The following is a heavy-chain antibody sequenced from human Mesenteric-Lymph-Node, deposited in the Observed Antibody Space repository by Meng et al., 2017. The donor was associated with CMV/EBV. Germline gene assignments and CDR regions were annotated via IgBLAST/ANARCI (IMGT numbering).Heavy chain of an antibody. CDR3: AKDGGDDETQEFDY. CDR2: INTNTGNT. J-gene: IGHJ4*02. D-gene: IGHD2-21*02. CDR1: GYMFTSYG. V-gene: IGHV7-4-1*02. Sequence: KASGYMFTSYGMNWVRQAPGQGLEWMGWINTNTGNTKYAQGFTERFAITADTSTSTAYMEMRSLKADDTAVYYCAKDGGDDETQEFDYWGQGTLVTVSS.